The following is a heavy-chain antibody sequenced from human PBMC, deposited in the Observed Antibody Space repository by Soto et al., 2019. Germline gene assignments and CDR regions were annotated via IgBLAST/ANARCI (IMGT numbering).Heavy chain of an antibody. D-gene: IGHD1-26*01. V-gene: IGHV3-33*01. J-gene: IGHJ4*02. Sequence: QVQLVASGGGVVQPGRSLRLSCAASGFTFSSYGMRCVRHAPGKGLEWGAVLWYDGSNKYYADSGKGRFTISRDNSKNTLYLQMNSLRAEDTAVYYCAREASVGATKGYYFDYWGQGTLVTVSS. CDR3: AREASVGATKGYYFDY. CDR2: LWYDGSNK. CDR1: GFTFSSYG.